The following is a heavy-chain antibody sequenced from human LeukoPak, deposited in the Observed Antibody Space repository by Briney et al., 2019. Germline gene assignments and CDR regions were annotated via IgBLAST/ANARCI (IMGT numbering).Heavy chain of an antibody. D-gene: IGHD6-19*01. V-gene: IGHV3-30*04. CDR1: GFTFSSYA. J-gene: IGHJ4*02. CDR3: AKDLSGGWSLDY. Sequence: GRSLRLSCAASGFTFSSYAMHWVRQAPGKGLEWVAFISYDGSDKYYADSVRGRFTISRDDSKNTLFLQMNSLRAEDTAVYYCAKDLSGGWSLDYWGQGTLVTVSS. CDR2: ISYDGSDK.